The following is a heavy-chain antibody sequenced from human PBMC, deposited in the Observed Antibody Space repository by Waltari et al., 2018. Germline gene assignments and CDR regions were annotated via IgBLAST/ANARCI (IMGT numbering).Heavy chain of an antibody. CDR2: IYHSGST. Sequence: QVQLQESGPGLVKPSETLSLTCAVSGYSISSGYYWGWLRQPPGKGLEWIGSIYHSGSTYYNPSLKSRVTISVDTSKNQFSLKLSSVTAADTAVYYCARGEKQWLVPFDYWGQGTLVTVSS. D-gene: IGHD6-19*01. V-gene: IGHV4-38-2*01. CDR3: ARGEKQWLVPFDY. CDR1: GYSISSGYY. J-gene: IGHJ4*02.